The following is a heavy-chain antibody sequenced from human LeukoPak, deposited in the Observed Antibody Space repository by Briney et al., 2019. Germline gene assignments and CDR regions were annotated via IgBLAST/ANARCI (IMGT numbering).Heavy chain of an antibody. D-gene: IGHD3-10*01. Sequence: GESLKISCKGSGYSFTSYWITWVRQTPGKGLEWMGRIDPSDSYTNYSPSFQGRVTISADKSISTAYLQWNSLKASDTAMYYCARSVGGLGSWEPKWFDPWGQGTLVTVSS. CDR1: GYSFTSYW. CDR2: IDPSDSYT. V-gene: IGHV5-10-1*01. CDR3: ARSVGGLGSWEPKWFDP. J-gene: IGHJ5*02.